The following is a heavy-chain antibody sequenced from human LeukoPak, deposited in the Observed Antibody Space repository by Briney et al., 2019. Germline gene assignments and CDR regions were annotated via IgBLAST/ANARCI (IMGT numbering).Heavy chain of an antibody. V-gene: IGHV3-66*01. J-gene: IGHJ6*02. D-gene: IGHD5-24*01. CDR1: GFTVSSNY. CDR2: IYSGGST. Sequence: GGSLRLSCAASGFTVSSNYMSWVRHTPGKGLEWVSLIYSGGSTYYADSVKGRFTISRDNSKNTLYLQMNSLRAEDTAVYYCASRDKGYYYGMDVWGQGTTVTVFS. CDR3: ASRDKGYYYGMDV.